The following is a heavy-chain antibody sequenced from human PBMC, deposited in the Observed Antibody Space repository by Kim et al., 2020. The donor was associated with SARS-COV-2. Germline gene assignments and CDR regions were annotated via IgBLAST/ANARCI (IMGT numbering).Heavy chain of an antibody. CDR1: GGTFSIYA. D-gene: IGHD5-12*01. Sequence: ASVKVSCKASGGTFSIYAISWVRQAPGQGLEWMGGINAGNGNTKYSQKFQGRVTITRDTSASTAYMELSSLRSEDTAVYYCARSPDIVATISLDYWGQGTLVTVSS. CDR3: ARSPDIVATISLDY. J-gene: IGHJ4*02. CDR2: INAGNGNT. V-gene: IGHV1-3*01.